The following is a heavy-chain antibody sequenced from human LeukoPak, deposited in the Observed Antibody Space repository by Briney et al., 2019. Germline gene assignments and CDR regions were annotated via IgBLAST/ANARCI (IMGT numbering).Heavy chain of an antibody. D-gene: IGHD2-8*02. CDR2: IYTSGST. CDR3: ARDHGTGEFDY. J-gene: IGHJ4*02. Sequence: SETLSLTCTVSGGSISSGSYYWSWIRQPAGKGLEWIGRIYTSGSTNYNPSLKSRVTISVDTSKNQFSLKLSSVTAADTAVYYCARDHGTGEFDYWGQGTLVTVSS. CDR1: GGSISSGSYY. V-gene: IGHV4-61*02.